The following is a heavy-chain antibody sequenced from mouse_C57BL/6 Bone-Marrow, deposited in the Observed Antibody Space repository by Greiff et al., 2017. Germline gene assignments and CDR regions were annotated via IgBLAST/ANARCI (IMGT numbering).Heavy chain of an antibody. D-gene: IGHD2-4*01. CDR2: ISSGGSYT. V-gene: IGHV5-6*01. CDR1: GFTFSSYG. CDR3: ARLYYDYDERAWFAY. J-gene: IGHJ3*01. Sequence: EVKVVESGGDLVKPGGSLKLSCAASGFTFSSYGMSWVRQTPDKRLEWVATISSGGSYTYYPDSVKGRFTISRDNAKNTLYLQMSSLKSEDTAMYYCARLYYDYDERAWFAYWGQGTLVTVSA.